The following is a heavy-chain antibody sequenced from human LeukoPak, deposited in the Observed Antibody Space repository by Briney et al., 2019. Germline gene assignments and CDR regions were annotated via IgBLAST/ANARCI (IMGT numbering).Heavy chain of an antibody. J-gene: IGHJ4*02. Sequence: PGGSLRLSCAASGLTLYNVWMSWVRQAPEKGLEFVSGIYENGGTTYYADSVKGRFSISRDNSKNTLYLQMDSLGGEDTAVYYCAKDFRIGYSAHFDYWGQGALVTVSS. CDR1: GLTLYNVW. V-gene: IGHV3-23*01. CDR2: IYENGGTT. CDR3: AKDFRIGYSAHFDY. D-gene: IGHD2-21*01.